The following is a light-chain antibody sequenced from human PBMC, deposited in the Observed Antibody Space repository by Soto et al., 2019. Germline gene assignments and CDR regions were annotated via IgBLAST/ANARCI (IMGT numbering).Light chain of an antibody. V-gene: IGKV1-39*01. CDR3: QHSYYRPPT. CDR1: ETISTF. Sequence: DIRMTQTPNSLSRSVGNRVTITFRASETISTFLNWYQQKPGKAPKVLIFAASSLQSGVPSRFSGSGSGTDFALTICGLQPEDFATYCCQHSYYRPPTLGQGTKVEVK. CDR2: AAS. J-gene: IGKJ1*01.